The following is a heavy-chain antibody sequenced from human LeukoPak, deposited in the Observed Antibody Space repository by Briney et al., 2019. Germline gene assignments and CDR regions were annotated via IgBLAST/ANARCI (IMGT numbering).Heavy chain of an antibody. V-gene: IGHV4-59*01. D-gene: IGHD6-6*01. J-gene: IGHJ1*01. CDR3: ARGGAARLHFQN. Sequence: PSETLSLTCIVSGGSISTYYWYWIRQPPGKGLEWIGYIYHSGSTNYNPSLQSRVTISVDTSKNQFSLNLNSVTAADTAVYYCARGGAARLHFQNWGQGTLVTVSS. CDR1: GGSISTYY. CDR2: IYHSGST.